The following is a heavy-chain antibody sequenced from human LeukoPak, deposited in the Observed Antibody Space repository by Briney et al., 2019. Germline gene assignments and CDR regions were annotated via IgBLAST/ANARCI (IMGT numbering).Heavy chain of an antibody. V-gene: IGHV4-34*01. Sequence: SETLSLTCAVYGGSFSGYYWSWIRQPPGKGLEWIGEINHSGSTNYNPSLKSRVTISVDTSKNQFSLKLSSVTAADTAVYYCARDSGGYNRLDYWGQGTLVTVSS. D-gene: IGHD5-24*01. J-gene: IGHJ4*02. CDR2: INHSGST. CDR1: GGSFSGYY. CDR3: ARDSGGYNRLDY.